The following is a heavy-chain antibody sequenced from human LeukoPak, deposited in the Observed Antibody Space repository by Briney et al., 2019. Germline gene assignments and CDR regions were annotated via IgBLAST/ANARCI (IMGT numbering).Heavy chain of an antibody. J-gene: IGHJ4*02. CDR3: ARESYGSGSYYY. CDR2: IFDNGST. CDR1: GGSISGGGYY. Sequence: SETLSLTCTVSGGSISGGGYYWSWICQHPGKGLEWIGYIFDNGSTDYNPSLKSRVTISVDTSKNQLSLKLRSLTAADTAVYYCARESYGSGSYYYWGQGTLVTVSS. V-gene: IGHV4-31*03. D-gene: IGHD3-10*01.